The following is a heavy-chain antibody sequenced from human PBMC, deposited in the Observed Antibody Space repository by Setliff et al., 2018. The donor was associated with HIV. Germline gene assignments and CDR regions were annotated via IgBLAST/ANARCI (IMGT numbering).Heavy chain of an antibody. Sequence: LRLSCAASGFTFSTYEMNWVRQAPGKGPEWVSYISSSGSTIYYADSVKGRFTISRDNAKNSLYLQMNSLRTEDTAVYYCAPLGGSRFYFDYWGQGTLVTVSS. CDR1: GFTFSTYE. V-gene: IGHV3-48*03. J-gene: IGHJ4*02. D-gene: IGHD3-3*01. CDR3: APLGGSRFYFDY. CDR2: ISSSGSTI.